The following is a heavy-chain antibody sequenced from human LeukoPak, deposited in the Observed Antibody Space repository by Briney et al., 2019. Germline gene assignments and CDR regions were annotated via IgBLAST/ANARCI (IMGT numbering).Heavy chain of an antibody. CDR1: GGSISSSSYY. CDR3: ARRPGIAVAGIFDY. Sequence: SETLSLTCTVSGGSISSSSYYWGWIRQPPGKGLEWIGSIYYSGSTYYNPSLKSRVTISVDTSKNQFSLKLSSVTAADTAVYYCARRPGIAVAGIFDYWGQGTLVTVST. D-gene: IGHD6-19*01. V-gene: IGHV4-39*01. J-gene: IGHJ4*02. CDR2: IYYSGST.